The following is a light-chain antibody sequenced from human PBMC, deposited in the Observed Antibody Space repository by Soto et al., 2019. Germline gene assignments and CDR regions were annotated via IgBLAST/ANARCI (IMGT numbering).Light chain of an antibody. J-gene: IGKJ1*01. CDR2: KVS. CDR3: MQVTYFPWT. Sequence: DIVMTQTPLSSPVTLGQPASISCRSSQFLVHSDGDTYLNWLQQRPGQPPRVLIYKVSNRLSGVPDRFSGSGAGTDFTLKISRVEAEDVVVYYCMQVTYFPWTFGQVTQVEI. V-gene: IGKV2-24*01. CDR1: QFLVHSDGDTY.